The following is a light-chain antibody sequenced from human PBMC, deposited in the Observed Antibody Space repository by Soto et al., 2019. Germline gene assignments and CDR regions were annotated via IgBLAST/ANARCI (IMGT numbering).Light chain of an antibody. CDR2: SND. CDR1: SSNIGSNS. Sequence: QAVVTQPPSASGTPGQRLTISCSGSSSNIGSNSVTWYQQLPGTAPKVLIHSNDRRPSGVPDRFSGSKSGTSASLAISGLLSEDEADYCCAAWDDSLNGLVFGGGTKLTVL. V-gene: IGLV1-44*01. J-gene: IGLJ2*01. CDR3: AAWDDSLNGLV.